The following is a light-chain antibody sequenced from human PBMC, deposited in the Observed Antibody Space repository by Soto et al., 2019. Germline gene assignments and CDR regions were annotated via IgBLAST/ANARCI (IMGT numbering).Light chain of an antibody. CDR1: SSDVGGYNF. Sequence: ALTQPASVSWSPGQSITISCTGTSSDVGGYNFVSWYQQHPGKAPKLIIYEVSNRPSGASYRFSGSKSGNTASLTISGLQAEDEADYYCSSYSSSSPDVFGTGTKGTVL. J-gene: IGLJ1*01. CDR3: SSYSSSSPDV. V-gene: IGLV2-14*01. CDR2: EVS.